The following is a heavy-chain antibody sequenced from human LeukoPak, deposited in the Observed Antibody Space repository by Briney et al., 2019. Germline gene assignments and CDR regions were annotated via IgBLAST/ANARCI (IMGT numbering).Heavy chain of an antibody. CDR2: INPNSGGT. CDR1: GYTFTGYY. Sequence: ASVKVSCKASGYTFTGYYMHWVRQAPGQGLEWMGWINPNSGGTNYAQKFQGRVTMTRDTSISTAYMELSRLRSDDTAVYYCARDHGSYDILTGYFDYWGQGTLVTVSS. CDR3: ARDHGSYDILTGYFDY. D-gene: IGHD3-9*01. V-gene: IGHV1-2*02. J-gene: IGHJ4*02.